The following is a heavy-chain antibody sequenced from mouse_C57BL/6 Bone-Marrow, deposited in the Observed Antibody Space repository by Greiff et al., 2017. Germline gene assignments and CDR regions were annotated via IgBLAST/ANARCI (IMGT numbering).Heavy chain of an antibody. J-gene: IGHJ2*01. CDR1: GYTFTSYG. V-gene: IGHV1-81*01. CDR2: IYPRSGNT. CDR3: ARIWLRVAFDY. D-gene: IGHD2-2*01. Sequence: VQRVESGAELARPGASVKLSCKASGYTFTSYGISWVKQRTGQGLEWIGEIYPRSGNTYYNEKFKGKATLTADKSSSTAYMELRSLTSEDSAVYFCARIWLRVAFDYWGQGTTLTVSS.